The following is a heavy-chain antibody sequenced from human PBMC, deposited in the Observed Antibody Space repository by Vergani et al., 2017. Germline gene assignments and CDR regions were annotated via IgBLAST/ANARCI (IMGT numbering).Heavy chain of an antibody. V-gene: IGHV4-39*01. CDR2: IYHSGGA. CDR3: ARTESFILRYFHWAL. J-gene: IGHJ4*02. D-gene: IGHD3-9*01. CDR1: GVSITSSSYY. Sequence: QLHLQESGPGLVKPSETLSLTCTVSGVSITSSSYYWGWIRQPPGKGLEWIGNIYHSGGAYYNPSLKGRVTISVDTSKNQFSLEVTSVTAADTAIDFYARTESFILRYFHWALWGQGTLVTVSS.